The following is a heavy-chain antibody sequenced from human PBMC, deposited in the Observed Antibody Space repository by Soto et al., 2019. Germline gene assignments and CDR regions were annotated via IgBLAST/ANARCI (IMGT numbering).Heavy chain of an antibody. D-gene: IGHD3-22*01. V-gene: IGHV3-64D*08. Sequence: GGSLRLSCSASGFTFSSYAMHWVRQAPGKGLEYVSAISSNGGSTYYADSVKGRFTISRDNSKNTLYLQMSSLRAEDTAVYYCVKASGYYDSSRSHDAFDIWGQGTMVTVSS. CDR3: VKASGYYDSSRSHDAFDI. J-gene: IGHJ3*02. CDR2: ISSNGGST. CDR1: GFTFSSYA.